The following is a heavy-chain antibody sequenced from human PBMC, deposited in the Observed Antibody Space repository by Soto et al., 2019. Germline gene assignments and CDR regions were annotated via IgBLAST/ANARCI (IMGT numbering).Heavy chain of an antibody. CDR1: GFTFSSYG. D-gene: IGHD3-3*01. CDR3: AREVRIYDFWSGSFDY. CDR2: IWYDGSNK. J-gene: IGHJ4*02. Sequence: GGSLRLSCAASGFTFSSYGMHWVRQAPGKGLEWVAVIWYDGSNKYYADSVKGRFTISRDNSKNTLYLQMNSLRAEDTAVYYCAREVRIYDFWSGSFDYWGQGTLVTVSS. V-gene: IGHV3-33*01.